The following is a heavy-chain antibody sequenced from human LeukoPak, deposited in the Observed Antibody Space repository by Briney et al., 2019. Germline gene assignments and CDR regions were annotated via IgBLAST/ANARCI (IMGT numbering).Heavy chain of an antibody. CDR1: GYTFTGYY. V-gene: IGHV1-2*02. D-gene: IGHD3-16*02. Sequence: ASVKVSCKASGYTFTGYYMHWVRQAPGQGLEWMGWINPNSGGTNYAQKFQGRVTMTRDTSISTAYMELSRLRSDDTAVYYCARAPFMITFGGVIGNFDYWGQGTLVTVSS. CDR3: ARAPFMITFGGVIGNFDY. J-gene: IGHJ4*02. CDR2: INPNSGGT.